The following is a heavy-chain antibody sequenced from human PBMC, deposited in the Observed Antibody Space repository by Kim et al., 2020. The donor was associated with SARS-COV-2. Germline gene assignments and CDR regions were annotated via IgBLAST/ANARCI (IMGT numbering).Heavy chain of an antibody. V-gene: IGHV4-31*02. CDR3: ARSNYDSSGYYFDY. J-gene: IGHJ4*02. Sequence: IPSLKSRISISVDTSENQFSLKLNSVTAADTAVYYCARSNYDSSGYYFDYWGQGTLVTVSS. D-gene: IGHD3-22*01.